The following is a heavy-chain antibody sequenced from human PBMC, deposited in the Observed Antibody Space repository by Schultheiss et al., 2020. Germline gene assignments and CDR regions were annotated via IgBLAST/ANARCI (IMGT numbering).Heavy chain of an antibody. V-gene: IGHV4-39*01. CDR1: GGSISSGGYY. CDR2: INHSGST. J-gene: IGHJ4*02. CDR3: ARLSGAYGRDFDY. D-gene: IGHD1-26*01. Sequence: SETLSLTCTVSGGSISSGGYYWSWIRQHPGKGLEWIGEINHSGSTNYNPSLKSRVTISVDTSKNQFSLKLTSVTAADTAVYYCARLSGAYGRDFDYWGQGTLVTVSS.